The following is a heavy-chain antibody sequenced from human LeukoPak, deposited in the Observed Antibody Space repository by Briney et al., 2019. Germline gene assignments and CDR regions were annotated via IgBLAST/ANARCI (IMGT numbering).Heavy chain of an antibody. CDR3: ARAGGYCGRISCPYYFDY. CDR2: IISIFGTA. J-gene: IGHJ4*02. V-gene: IGHV1-69*05. Sequence: ASVKVSCKASGGTSSSYAINWVRQAPGQGLEWMGGIISIFGTANYAQKFQGRVTMTRNTSISTAYMELSSLRSEDTAVYYCARAGGYCGRISCPYYFDYWGQGSLVAVSS. CDR1: GGTSSSYA. D-gene: IGHD2-15*01.